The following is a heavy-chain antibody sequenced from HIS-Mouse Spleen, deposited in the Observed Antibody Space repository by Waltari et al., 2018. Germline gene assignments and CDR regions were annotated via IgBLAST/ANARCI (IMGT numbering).Heavy chain of an antibody. CDR3: AREIPYSSSWYDWYFDL. CDR1: GGSISSSRYY. D-gene: IGHD6-13*01. CDR2: IYYSGST. J-gene: IGHJ2*01. V-gene: IGHV4-39*07. Sequence: QLQLQESGPGLVKPSETLSLTCTVSGGSISSSRYYWGWLRQPPGKGLEWSGSIYYSGSTYYNPSLKSRVTISVDTSKNQFSLKLSSVTAADTAEYYCAREIPYSSSWYDWYFDLWGRGTLVTVSS.